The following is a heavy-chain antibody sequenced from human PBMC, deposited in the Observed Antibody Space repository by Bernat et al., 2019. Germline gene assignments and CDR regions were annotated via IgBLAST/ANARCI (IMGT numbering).Heavy chain of an antibody. Sequence: QVQLMESGGGLVEPGGSLRLSCSASGFTFSDYYMSWIRQAPGKGLEWVAYITSSSSYTNYADSMKGRFTISRDNAKNSLSLQMDYLRAEDTAVYYCASGPANSAAAPPEYWGQGTLVTVSS. CDR2: ITSSSSYT. CDR1: GFTFSDYY. D-gene: IGHD6-13*01. V-gene: IGHV3-11*06. CDR3: ASGPANSAAAPPEY. J-gene: IGHJ4*02.